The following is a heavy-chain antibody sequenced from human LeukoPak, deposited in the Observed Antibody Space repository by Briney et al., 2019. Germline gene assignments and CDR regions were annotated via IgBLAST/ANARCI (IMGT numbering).Heavy chain of an antibody. Sequence: GESLRLSCAASGFTFSSYPMTWVRQAPGKGLEWVSSISSSSSYIYYADSVKGRFTISRDNAKNSLYLQMNSLRVEDTAVYYCARGPHYYYDSSAYFDYWGQGTLVTVSS. CDR1: GFTFSSYP. CDR2: ISSSSSYI. CDR3: ARGPHYYYDSSAYFDY. V-gene: IGHV3-21*01. J-gene: IGHJ4*02. D-gene: IGHD3-22*01.